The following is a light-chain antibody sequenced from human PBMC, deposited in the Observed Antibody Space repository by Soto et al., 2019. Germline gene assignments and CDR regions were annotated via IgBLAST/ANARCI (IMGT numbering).Light chain of an antibody. CDR3: QQYGSSQYT. CDR2: GAS. J-gene: IGKJ2*01. CDR1: QSVNNNY. V-gene: IGKV3-20*01. Sequence: EIVLTQSPGTLSLSPGERATLSCRASQSVNNNYLAWYQQKPGQAPRLLIDGASSRATGIPDRFSGSGYGTDFTLTISRLEPEDFAVYYCQQYGSSQYTFGQGTKLEIK.